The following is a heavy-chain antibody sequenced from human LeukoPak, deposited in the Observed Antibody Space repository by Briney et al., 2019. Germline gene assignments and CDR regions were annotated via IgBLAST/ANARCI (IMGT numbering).Heavy chain of an antibody. D-gene: IGHD2/OR15-2a*01. Sequence: GGSLRLSCAASGFTFSSYAISWVRQAPGKGLEWVSAISGSGGSTYYADSVKGRFTISRDISKNTLHLQMNSLGAEDTAVYYCAREVVIVPDYFYYGLDVWGQGTTVTVSS. J-gene: IGHJ6*02. CDR3: AREVVIVPDYFYYGLDV. CDR2: ISGSGGST. CDR1: GFTFSSYA. V-gene: IGHV3-23*01.